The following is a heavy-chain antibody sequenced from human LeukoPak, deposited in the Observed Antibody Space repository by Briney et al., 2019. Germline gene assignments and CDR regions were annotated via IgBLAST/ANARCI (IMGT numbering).Heavy chain of an antibody. CDR1: GFTVSSNY. CDR3: ARRAGALYYYDTSGPFDH. D-gene: IGHD3-22*01. J-gene: IGHJ4*02. Sequence: GGSLRLSCAASGFTVSSNYMNWVRQAPGKGLEWVSVIYSGGSIYHADSVKGRFTISRDNSKNTLYLQMDSLRAEDTAVYYCARRAGALYYYDTSGPFDHWGRGTLVTVSS. V-gene: IGHV3-53*01. CDR2: IYSGGSI.